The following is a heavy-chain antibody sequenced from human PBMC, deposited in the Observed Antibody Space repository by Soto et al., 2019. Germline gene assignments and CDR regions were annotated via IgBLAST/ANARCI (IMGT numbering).Heavy chain of an antibody. CDR2: ISSSSSYI. CDR1: GFTFSSYS. Sequence: NPGGSLRLSCAASGFTFSSYSMNWVRQAPGKGPEWVSSISSSSSYIYYADSVKGRFTISRDNAKNSLYLQMNSLRAEDTAVYYCARDSLDIVVVVAAYWGQGTLVTVSS. CDR3: ARDSLDIVVVVAAY. J-gene: IGHJ4*02. V-gene: IGHV3-21*01. D-gene: IGHD2-15*01.